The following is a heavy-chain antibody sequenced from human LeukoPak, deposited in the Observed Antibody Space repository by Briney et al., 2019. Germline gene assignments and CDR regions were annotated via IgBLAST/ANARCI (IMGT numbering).Heavy chain of an antibody. CDR3: AREMYYYDSSEFGY. V-gene: IGHV1-18*01. Sequence: ASVTVSCKASGYTFTSYGISWVRQAPGQGLEWMGWISAYNGNTNYAQKLQGRVTMTTDTSTSTAYMELRSLRSDDTAVYYCAREMYYYDSSEFGYWGQGTLVTVSS. CDR2: ISAYNGNT. D-gene: IGHD3-22*01. J-gene: IGHJ4*02. CDR1: GYTFTSYG.